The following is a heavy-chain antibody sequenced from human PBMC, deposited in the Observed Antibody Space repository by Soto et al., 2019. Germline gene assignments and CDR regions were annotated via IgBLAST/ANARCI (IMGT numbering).Heavy chain of an antibody. V-gene: IGHV4-39*01. Sequence: PSETLALTCTVSCGSVTTSLYACGCIRQSPGKGLEWIGSVYYRGKSYSTSSVKSRVTISVDTSKTRFSRSCDSVTDSDPAVYFCVRQRTTVPNHAYFDYWGPGARVPVSA. CDR1: CGSVTTSLYA. J-gene: IGHJ4*02. D-gene: IGHD4-17*01. CDR3: VRQRTTVPNHAYFDY. CDR2: VYYRGKS.